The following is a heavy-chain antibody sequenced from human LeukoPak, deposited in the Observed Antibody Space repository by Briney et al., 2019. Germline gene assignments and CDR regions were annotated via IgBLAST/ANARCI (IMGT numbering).Heavy chain of an antibody. Sequence: PSRTLSLTCTVSGGSISSGDYYWSWIRQPPGKGLEWIWYIYYSGITYYNPSLKSRVTISVDTSKNQFSLKLSSVTAADTAVYYCARGPYGSGSYYNDQGYYYGMDVWGQGTTVTVSS. D-gene: IGHD3-10*01. CDR1: GGSISSGDYY. CDR2: IYYSGIT. V-gene: IGHV4-30-4*01. CDR3: ARGPYGSGSYYNDQGYYYGMDV. J-gene: IGHJ6*02.